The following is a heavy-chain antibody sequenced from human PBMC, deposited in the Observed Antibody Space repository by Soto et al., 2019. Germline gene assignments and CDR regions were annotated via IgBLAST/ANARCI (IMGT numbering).Heavy chain of an antibody. CDR1: GFTFSSYA. V-gene: IGHV3-30-3*01. D-gene: IGHD3-3*01. CDR2: ISYDGSNK. Sequence: QVQLVESGGGVVQSGRSLRLSCAASGFTFSSYAMHWVRQAPGKGLEWVAVISYDGSNKYYADSVKGRFTISRDNSKNTLYLQMNSLRAEDTAVYYCARDDVTIVGVVPRGYFDYWGQGPLVTVSS. J-gene: IGHJ4*02. CDR3: ARDDVTIVGVVPRGYFDY.